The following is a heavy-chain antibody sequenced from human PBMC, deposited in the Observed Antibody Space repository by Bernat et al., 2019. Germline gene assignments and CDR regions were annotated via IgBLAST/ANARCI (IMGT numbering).Heavy chain of an antibody. D-gene: IGHD2-15*01. CDR3: ATDSCGGGSWYEPDY. V-gene: IGHV3-30*03. Sequence: QVQLVESGGGVVQPGRSLRLSCAASGFTFSSYGMHWVRQAPGKGLEWVAVISYDGSNKYYADSVKGRFTISRDNSKNTLYLQMNSLRAEDTAVYYCATDSCGGGSWYEPDYWGQGTMVTVSS. J-gene: IGHJ4*02. CDR2: ISYDGSNK. CDR1: GFTFSSYG.